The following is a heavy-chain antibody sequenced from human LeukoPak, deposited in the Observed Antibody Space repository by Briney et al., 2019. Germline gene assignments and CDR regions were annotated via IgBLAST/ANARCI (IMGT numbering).Heavy chain of an antibody. CDR1: GGSISSYY. CDR2: IHYSGST. Sequence: SETLSLTCTVSGGSISSYYWSWIRQPPGKGLEYIGYIHYSGSTNYNPSLKSRVTISVDTSKNQFSLKLSSVTAADTAVYYCARLLLWFGEPPSGYGMDVWGQGTTVTVSS. D-gene: IGHD3-10*01. CDR3: ARLLLWFGEPPSGYGMDV. J-gene: IGHJ6*02. V-gene: IGHV4-59*12.